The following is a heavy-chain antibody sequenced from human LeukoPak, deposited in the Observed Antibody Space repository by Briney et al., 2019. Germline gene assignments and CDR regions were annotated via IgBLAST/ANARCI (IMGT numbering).Heavy chain of an antibody. J-gene: IGHJ4*02. V-gene: IGHV3-20*04. Sequence: PGGSLRLSCAASGFTYDDYGMKWVRQARGKGLEWVAYINWNGGRTAYADSVKGRFTISKDNAKNSLYLQMNSLRVEDTALYSSARDFANSVYDWGQGTLVTVSS. CDR2: INWNGGRT. D-gene: IGHD5/OR15-5a*01. CDR1: GFTYDDYG. CDR3: ARDFANSVYD.